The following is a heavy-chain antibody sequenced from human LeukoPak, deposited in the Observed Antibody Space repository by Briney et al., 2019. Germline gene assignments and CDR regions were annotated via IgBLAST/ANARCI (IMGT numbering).Heavy chain of an antibody. CDR1: GFTFSNYW. J-gene: IGHJ4*02. CDR3: VRDGGVSGYDLLDY. Sequence: GGSLRLSCAASGFTFSNYWMAWVRQAPGKGLEWVAHINQDGSEEHYMDSVKARFTISRDNAKNSLSLQMNSLRAEDTAVYYCVRDGGVSGYDLLDYWGQGTLVTVSS. V-gene: IGHV3-7*01. D-gene: IGHD5-12*01. CDR2: INQDGSEE.